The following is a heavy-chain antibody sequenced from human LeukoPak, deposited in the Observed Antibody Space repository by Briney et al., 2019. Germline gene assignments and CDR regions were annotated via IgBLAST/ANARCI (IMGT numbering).Heavy chain of an antibody. Sequence: SETLSLTCTVSGGSISSYHWNWIRQPPGKGLEWIGYISHSGSTNYNPSLKSRVTISVDKSKNQFSLKLSSVTAADTAVYYCAGRFGELFKSAYYYYGMDVWGQGTTVTVSS. J-gene: IGHJ6*02. CDR3: AGRFGELFKSAYYYYGMDV. CDR1: GGSISSYH. D-gene: IGHD3-10*01. V-gene: IGHV4-59*12. CDR2: ISHSGST.